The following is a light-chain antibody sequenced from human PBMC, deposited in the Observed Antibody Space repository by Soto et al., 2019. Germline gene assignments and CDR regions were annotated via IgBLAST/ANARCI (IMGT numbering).Light chain of an antibody. V-gene: IGKV1-39*01. CDR3: QQSYSTPRVT. CDR1: QSISSY. CDR2: AAS. J-gene: IGKJ5*01. Sequence: DIQMTQSPSSLSASVGDRVTITCRASQSISSYLNWYQQKPGKVPKLLIYAASSLQSGVPSRFIGSGSGTDFTLTISSLQPEDFATYYCQQSYSTPRVTFGQGTRLEIK.